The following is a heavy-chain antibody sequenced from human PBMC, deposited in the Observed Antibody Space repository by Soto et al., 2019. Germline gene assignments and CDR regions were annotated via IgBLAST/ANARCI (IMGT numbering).Heavy chain of an antibody. CDR2: ISYTGST. CDR1: GGSISSYY. V-gene: IGHV4-59*01. J-gene: IGHJ1*01. CDR3: AGGGQLRATGDS. Sequence: QVQLQESGPGLVKPSETLSLTCIVSGGSISSYYWNWIRQPPGKGLEWIGYISYTGSTTYNPSLRSRVPISVDTSKNPFSLKLTSVTAADPAVYYCAGGGQLRATGDSWGQGTLVTVSS. D-gene: IGHD5-18*01.